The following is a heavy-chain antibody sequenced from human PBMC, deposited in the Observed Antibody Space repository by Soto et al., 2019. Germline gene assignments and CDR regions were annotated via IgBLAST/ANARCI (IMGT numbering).Heavy chain of an antibody. Sequence: PSETLSLTCTVSGGSIRSGDYYWSWIRQPPGKGLEWIGYIYYSGSTYYNPSLKSRVTISVDTSKNQFSLKLSSVTAADTAVYYCARGDSHSPFDYWGQGTLVTVSS. CDR2: IYYSGST. V-gene: IGHV4-30-4*01. J-gene: IGHJ4*02. CDR3: ARGDSHSPFDY. CDR1: GGSIRSGDYY. D-gene: IGHD3-22*01.